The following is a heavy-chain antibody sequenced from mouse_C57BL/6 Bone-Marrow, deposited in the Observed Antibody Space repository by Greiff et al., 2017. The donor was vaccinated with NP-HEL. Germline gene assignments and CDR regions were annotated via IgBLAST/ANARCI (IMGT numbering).Heavy chain of an antibody. V-gene: IGHV1-50*01. J-gene: IGHJ1*03. D-gene: IGHD2-2*01. CDR3: AREGYYWYFDV. Sequence: QVQLQQPGAELVKPGASVKLSCKASGYTFTSYWMQWVKQRLGQGLEWIGEIDPSDSYTNYNQSLKGKATLTVDTSSSTAYMQLISLTSEDSAVYYCAREGYYWYFDVWGTGTAVTVSS. CDR2: IDPSDSYT. CDR1: GYTFTSYW.